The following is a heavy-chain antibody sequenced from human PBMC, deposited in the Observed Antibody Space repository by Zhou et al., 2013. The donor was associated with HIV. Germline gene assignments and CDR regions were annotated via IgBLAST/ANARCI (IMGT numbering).Heavy chain of an antibody. J-gene: IGHJ4*02. CDR1: GYLFTGYY. V-gene: IGHV1-2*02. CDR3: AKDYFASGDYYGFHPYSDY. CDR2: INPNGGAT. D-gene: IGHD3-10*01. Sequence: QVQLVQSGAEVRRPGASVRVSCKASGYLFTGYYIHWVRQAPGQGLEWMGWINPNGGATSYPHNFQGRVTLTTDTAINTAYMDLTNLRSDDTAFYFCAKDYFASGDYYGFHPYSDYWGQGTLVTVSS.